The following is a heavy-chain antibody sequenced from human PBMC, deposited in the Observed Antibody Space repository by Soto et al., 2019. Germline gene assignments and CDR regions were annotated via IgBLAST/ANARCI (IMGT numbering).Heavy chain of an antibody. CDR2: INTYTGDT. CDR3: ARVIVNWFDP. V-gene: IGHV1-18*04. CDR1: GYTFTSYG. J-gene: IGHJ5*02. Sequence: QVQLVQSGGEVTKPGASVKVSCQASGYTFTSYGISWVRQAPGQGLEWVGWINTYTGDTNYAQRFQGRVTMTTDIPTSTAYMELRSLRSDDTAVYYCARVIVNWFDPWGQGTQVTVSS. D-gene: IGHD3-16*02.